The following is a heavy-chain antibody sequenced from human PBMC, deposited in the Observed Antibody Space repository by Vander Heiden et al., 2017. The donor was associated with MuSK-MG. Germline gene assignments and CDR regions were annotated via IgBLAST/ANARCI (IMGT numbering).Heavy chain of an antibody. J-gene: IGHJ4*02. D-gene: IGHD3-16*01. Sequence: QVQLVESGGGVVQPGGALGLSCAAYGFTFSSDGMHWVRQAPGKGLEWVAFIRYDGSNKYYADSVKGRFTISRDNSKNTLYLQMNSLRAEDTAVYYCAKGMGLRLGWGQGTLVTVSS. V-gene: IGHV3-30*02. CDR2: IRYDGSNK. CDR3: AKGMGLRLG. CDR1: GFTFSSDG.